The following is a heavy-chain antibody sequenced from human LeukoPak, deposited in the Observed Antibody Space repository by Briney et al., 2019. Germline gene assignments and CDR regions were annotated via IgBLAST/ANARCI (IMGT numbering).Heavy chain of an antibody. D-gene: IGHD6-6*01. CDR2: LSHSGSS. CDR1: GGSVSSYC. CDR3: AREYSSSSGRRAFDI. Sequence: SETLSLTCTVSGGSVSSYCWSWIRQPPGRGLEWIGYLSHSGSSDSNPSLKSRVTILVDTSENQFSLKLSSVTAADTAVYYCAREYSSSSGRRAFDIWGQGTMVTVSS. V-gene: IGHV4-59*08. J-gene: IGHJ3*02.